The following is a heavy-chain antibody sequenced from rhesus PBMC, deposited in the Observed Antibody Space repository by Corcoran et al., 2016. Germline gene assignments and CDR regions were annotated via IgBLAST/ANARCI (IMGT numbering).Heavy chain of an antibody. CDR3: AKDGHNWNYGLDS. CDR2: ISNGGGRT. J-gene: IGHJ6*01. CDR1: GFPFSDYS. V-gene: IGHV3-59*01. Sequence: EVQLVESGGGLAKPGGSLRLSCAASGFPFSDYSMHWVRQASGQGLEGVSRISNGGGRTDYADAVKGRFTISRENAKKTLYLQMDSLRAEDTAVYYCAKDGHNWNYGLDSWGQGVVVTVSS. D-gene: IGHD1-26*01.